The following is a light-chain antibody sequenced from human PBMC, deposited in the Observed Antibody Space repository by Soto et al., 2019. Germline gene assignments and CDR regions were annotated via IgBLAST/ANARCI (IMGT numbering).Light chain of an antibody. V-gene: IGKV3-11*01. CDR1: QTVSSN. CDR3: QQRNVWPPVT. CDR2: GAF. J-gene: IGKJ5*01. Sequence: EIVMTQSPATLSVSPGERATLSWRASQTVSSNLAWYQQKPGQAPRLLIYGAFNRATGIPARFSGSGSGTDFTLTISSLEPEDSAVYYCQQRNVWPPVTFGQGTRLEIK.